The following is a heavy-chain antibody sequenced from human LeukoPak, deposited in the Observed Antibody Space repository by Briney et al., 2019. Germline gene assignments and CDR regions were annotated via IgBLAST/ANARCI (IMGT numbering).Heavy chain of an antibody. Sequence: GGSLRLSCAASGFTFSSYAMHWVRQAPGKGLEWVAVISYDGSNKYYADSVKGRFTISRDNSKNTLYLQMNSLRAEDTAVYYCARDRGIAVAHYGMDVWGQGTTVNVSS. CDR3: ARDRGIAVAHYGMDV. D-gene: IGHD6-19*01. CDR2: ISYDGSNK. V-gene: IGHV3-30-3*01. J-gene: IGHJ6*02. CDR1: GFTFSSYA.